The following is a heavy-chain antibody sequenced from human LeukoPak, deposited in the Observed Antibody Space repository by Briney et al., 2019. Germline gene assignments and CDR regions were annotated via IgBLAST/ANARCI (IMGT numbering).Heavy chain of an antibody. D-gene: IGHD2-15*01. CDR2: IIPILNIA. CDR3: ARAPGSGEINFDY. J-gene: IGHJ4*02. CDR1: GGTFSSYA. V-gene: IGHV1-69*04. Sequence: GASVKVSCKASGGTFSSYAINWVRQAPGQGLEWMGKIIPILNIAHYAQKFQGRVTITADKSTSTAYMDLSSLRSEDTAVYYCARAPGSGEINFDYWGQGTPVTVSS.